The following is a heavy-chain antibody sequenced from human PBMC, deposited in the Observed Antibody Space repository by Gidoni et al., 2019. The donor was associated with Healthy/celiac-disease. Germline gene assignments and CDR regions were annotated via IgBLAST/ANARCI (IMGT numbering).Heavy chain of an antibody. CDR3: ATAMVRGVTNFDY. CDR1: GDTFTDYY. V-gene: IGHV1-69-2*01. D-gene: IGHD3-10*01. J-gene: IGHJ4*02. Sequence: EVQLVQSGAEVKKPGATVIISCKVSGDTFTDYYMHWVQQAPGKGLEWMGLVDPEDVETRYAKNIEDRVTITANTSTNTAYMELSSLSSEDAAVYYCATAMVRGVTNFDYWGQGTLVTVSS. CDR2: VDPEDVET.